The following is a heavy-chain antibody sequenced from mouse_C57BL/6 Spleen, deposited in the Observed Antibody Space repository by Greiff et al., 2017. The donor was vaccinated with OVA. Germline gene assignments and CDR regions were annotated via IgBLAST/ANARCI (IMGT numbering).Heavy chain of an antibody. V-gene: IGHV1-53*01. J-gene: IGHJ2*01. CDR3: ARDGEYYDYDYFDY. CDR1: GYTFTSYW. D-gene: IGHD2-4*01. Sequence: QVQLKQPGTELVKPGASVKLSCKASGYTFTSYWMHWVKQRPGQGLEWIGNINPSNGGTNYNEKFKSKATLTVDKSSSTAYMQLSSLTSEDSAVYYCARDGEYYDYDYFDYWGQGTTLTVSS. CDR2: INPSNGGT.